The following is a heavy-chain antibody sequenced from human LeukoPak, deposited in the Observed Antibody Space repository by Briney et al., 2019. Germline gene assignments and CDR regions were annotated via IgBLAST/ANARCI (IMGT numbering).Heavy chain of an antibody. J-gene: IGHJ3*02. Sequence: GGSLRLSCAASGFTFSSYSMNWVRQAPGKGLEWVSYISSSSSTIYYADSVKGRFTISRDNAKNSLYLQMNSLRAEDTAVYYCARDDGGGAFDIWGQGTMVTVSS. D-gene: IGHD3-16*01. V-gene: IGHV3-48*01. CDR3: ARDDGGGAFDI. CDR2: ISSSSSTI. CDR1: GFTFSSYS.